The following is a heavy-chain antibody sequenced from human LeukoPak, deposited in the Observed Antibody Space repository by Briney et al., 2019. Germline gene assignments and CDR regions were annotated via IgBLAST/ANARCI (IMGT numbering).Heavy chain of an antibody. CDR1: GFTFSNYA. J-gene: IGHJ3*02. CDR2: ISGSGGST. CDR3: AKGGGTYYVSAFDI. Sequence: GGSLRLSCAASGFTFSNYAMSWVRQAPGMGLEWVSAISGSGGSTYYADFVKGRLTISRDNSKNTLCLQMNSLRAEDTAVYYCAKGGGTYYVSAFDIWGQGTMVTVSS. V-gene: IGHV3-23*01. D-gene: IGHD1-26*01.